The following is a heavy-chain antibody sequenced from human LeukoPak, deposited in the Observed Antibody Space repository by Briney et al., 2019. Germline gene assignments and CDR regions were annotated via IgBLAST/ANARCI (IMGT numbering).Heavy chain of an antibody. V-gene: IGHV4-30-2*01. CDR1: GGCISSGGYY. D-gene: IGHD2-2*01. CDR3: ATQRTLGYCSSTSCYGGYYYYMDV. CDR2: IYHSGST. Sequence: PSQTLSLTCTVSGGCISSGGYYWSWIRQPPGKGLERIGYIYHSGSTYYNPSLKSRVTISVDRSKNQFSLKLSSVTAADTAVYYCATQRTLGYCSSTSCYGGYYYYMDVWGKGTTVTVSS. J-gene: IGHJ6*03.